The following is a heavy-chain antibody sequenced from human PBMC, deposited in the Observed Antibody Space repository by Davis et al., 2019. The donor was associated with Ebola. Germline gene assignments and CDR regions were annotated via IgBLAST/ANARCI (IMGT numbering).Heavy chain of an antibody. Sequence: SETLSLTCAVSGGSISSSNWWSWVRQPPGKGLEWIGEIYHSGSTNYNPSLKSRATISVDKSKNQFSLKLSSVTAADTAVYYCARVPGYSYGLDYWGQGTLVTVSS. CDR3: ARVPGYSYGLDY. V-gene: IGHV4-4*02. D-gene: IGHD5-18*01. CDR2: IYHSGST. CDR1: GGSISSSNW. J-gene: IGHJ4*02.